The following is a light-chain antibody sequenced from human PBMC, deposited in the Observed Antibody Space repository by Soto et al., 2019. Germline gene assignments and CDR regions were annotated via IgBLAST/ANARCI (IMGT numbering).Light chain of an antibody. CDR1: KDIHTW. Sequence: DMQMTQSPSSVSASLGDRVTITCRASKDIHTWLAWYQQKPGQAPKILIYGASHLQSGVPSRFSGSGSGTDFTLTISSLQSEDFATYYCQQANSFPFTFGPGTKVDVK. V-gene: IGKV1-12*01. CDR2: GAS. CDR3: QQANSFPFT. J-gene: IGKJ3*01.